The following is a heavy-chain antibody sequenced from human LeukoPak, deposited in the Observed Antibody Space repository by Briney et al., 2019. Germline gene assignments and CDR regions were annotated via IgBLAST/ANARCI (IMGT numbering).Heavy chain of an antibody. D-gene: IGHD2-15*01. J-gene: IGHJ4*02. V-gene: IGHV3-66*01. CDR1: GFTVSSNY. Sequence: PGGSLRLSCAASGFTVSSNYMSWVRQVPGKGLEWVSVIYSDGSTYSADSVRGRFTISRDNSENTLYLQMNSLRAEDTAVYYCATIVPDVPATLTFDYWGQGALVTVSS. CDR2: IYSDGST. CDR3: ATIVPDVPATLTFDY.